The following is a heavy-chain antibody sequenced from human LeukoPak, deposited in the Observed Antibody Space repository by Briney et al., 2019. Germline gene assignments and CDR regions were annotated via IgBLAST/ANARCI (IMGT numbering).Heavy chain of an antibody. Sequence: GGALRLSCAASGFTFSTYSMNWVRQAPGKGLEGVAIISDGGSYKSYADPVKGRFTISRDYSYNTLYVQMKSLRTEDTAVYYCARDPLRWLRLGGNWFDPWGQGTLAPVSS. CDR1: GFTFSTYS. CDR2: ISDGGSYK. D-gene: IGHD5-12*01. CDR3: ARDPLRWLRLGGNWFDP. V-gene: IGHV3-30*03. J-gene: IGHJ5*02.